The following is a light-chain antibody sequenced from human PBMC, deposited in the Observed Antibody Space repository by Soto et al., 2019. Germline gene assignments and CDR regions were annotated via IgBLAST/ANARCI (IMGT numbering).Light chain of an antibody. V-gene: IGLV2-14*03. Sequence: QSVLTQPASVSGSPGQSITISCSGTPSDIGAYKYVSWYQHLPGKAPKVIIYDVTNRPSGVSSRFSGSKSGITASLTISGLQAEDEANYYCGSYTISSTLMIFGGGTKLTVL. CDR2: DVT. CDR1: PSDIGAYKY. CDR3: GSYTISSTLMI. J-gene: IGLJ2*01.